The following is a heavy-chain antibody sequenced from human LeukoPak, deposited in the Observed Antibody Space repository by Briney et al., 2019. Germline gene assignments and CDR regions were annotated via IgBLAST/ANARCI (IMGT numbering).Heavy chain of an antibody. D-gene: IGHD3-3*01. Sequence: GGSLRLSCSASGFTVSNNSMSWVRQAPGKGLEWVSVIYRRGSTYYADSVKGRFTISRDNSKNTLYLQMNSLRVEDTALYYCGRAYDFSRHWGQGTLVTVSS. CDR2: IYRRGST. V-gene: IGHV3-66*01. J-gene: IGHJ4*02. CDR1: GFTVSNNS. CDR3: GRAYDFSRH.